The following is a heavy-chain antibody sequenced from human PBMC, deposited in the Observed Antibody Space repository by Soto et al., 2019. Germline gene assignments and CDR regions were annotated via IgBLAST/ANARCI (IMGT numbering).Heavy chain of an antibody. CDR2: INPSGGST. CDR1: GYTFTSYY. J-gene: IGHJ3*02. D-gene: IGHD3-9*01. V-gene: IGHV1-46*01. CDR3: ARDTSNYDILTGYRDAFDI. Sequence: AASVKVSCKASGYTFTSYYMHWVRQAPGQGLEWMGIINPSGGSTSYAQKFQGRVTMTRDTSTSTVYMELSSLRSEDTAVYYCARDTSNYDILTGYRDAFDIWGQGTMVTVSS.